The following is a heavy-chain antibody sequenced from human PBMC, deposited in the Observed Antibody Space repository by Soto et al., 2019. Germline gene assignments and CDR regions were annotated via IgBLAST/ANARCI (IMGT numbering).Heavy chain of an antibody. CDR3: ARDLGCSGGSCYLDAFDI. J-gene: IGHJ3*02. Sequence: ASVKVSCKASGYTFTSYGISWVRQAPGQGLEWMGWISAYSGNTNYAQKLQGRVTMTTDTSTSTAYMELRSLRSDDTAVYYCARDLGCSGGSCYLDAFDIWGQGTMVTVSS. CDR1: GYTFTSYG. V-gene: IGHV1-18*01. D-gene: IGHD2-15*01. CDR2: ISAYSGNT.